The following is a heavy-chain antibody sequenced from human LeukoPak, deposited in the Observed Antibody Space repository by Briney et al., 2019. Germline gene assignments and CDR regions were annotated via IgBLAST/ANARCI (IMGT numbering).Heavy chain of an antibody. J-gene: IGHJ5*02. CDR3: ARGASSNWFDP. D-gene: IGHD1-26*01. Sequence: SVKVSCKASGGTFSSYAISWVRQAPGQGLEWMGRIIPILGIANYAQKFQGRVTITADKSTSTAYMELSSLRSDDTAVYYCARGASSNWFDPWGQGTLVTVSS. CDR1: GGTFSSYA. V-gene: IGHV1-69*04. CDR2: IIPILGIA.